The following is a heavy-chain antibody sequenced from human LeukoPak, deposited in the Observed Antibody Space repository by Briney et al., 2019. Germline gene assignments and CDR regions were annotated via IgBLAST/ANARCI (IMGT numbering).Heavy chain of an antibody. V-gene: IGHV3-43*02. CDR1: GFTFDDYA. Sequence: GGSLRLSCAASGFTFDDYAMHWVRQAPGKGLEWVSLISGDGGSTYYADSVKGRFTISRDNSNNSLYLQMNSLRTEDTALYYCAKDIRTGRYYDILTGYYWGYYYYGMDVWGQGTTVTVSS. CDR3: AKDIRTGRYYDILTGYYWGYYYYGMDV. CDR2: ISGDGGST. J-gene: IGHJ6*02. D-gene: IGHD3-9*01.